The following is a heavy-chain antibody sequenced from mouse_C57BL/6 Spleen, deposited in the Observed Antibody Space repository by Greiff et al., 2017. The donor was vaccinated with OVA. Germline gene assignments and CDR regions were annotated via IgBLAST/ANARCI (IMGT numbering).Heavy chain of an antibody. CDR3: ARVYRLYAMDY. CDR1: GYTFTSYW. CDR2: IDPADSYT. V-gene: IGHV1-50*01. D-gene: IGHD1-2*01. Sequence: QVQLQQPGAELVKPGASVKLSCKASGYTFTSYWMQWVKQRPGQGLEWIGEIDPADSYTNYKQKFKGKATFTVDTSSSTAYMQLSSLTSEDTAVYYCARVYRLYAMDYWGQGTSVTVSS. J-gene: IGHJ4*01.